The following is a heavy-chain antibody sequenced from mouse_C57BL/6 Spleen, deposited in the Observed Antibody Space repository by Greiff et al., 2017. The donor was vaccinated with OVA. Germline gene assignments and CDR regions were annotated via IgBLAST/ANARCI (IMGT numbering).Heavy chain of an antibody. CDR1: GYTFTSYW. D-gene: IGHD2-5*01. V-gene: IGHV1-53*01. CDR2: INPSNGGT. J-gene: IGHJ3*01. Sequence: VQLQQPGTELVKPGASVKLSCKASGYTFTSYWMHWVKQRPGQGLEWIGNINPSNGGTNYNEKFKSKATLTVDKSSSTAYMQLSSLTSEDSAVYYCARGGYSNLAWFAYWGQGTLVTVSA. CDR3: ARGGYSNLAWFAY.